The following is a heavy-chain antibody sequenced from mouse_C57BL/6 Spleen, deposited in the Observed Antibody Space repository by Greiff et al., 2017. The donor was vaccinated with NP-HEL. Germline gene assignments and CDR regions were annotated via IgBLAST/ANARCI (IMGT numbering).Heavy chain of an antibody. V-gene: IGHV1-81*01. CDR3: ARRWADARVDY. CDR2: IYPRSGNT. CDR1: GYTFTSYG. D-gene: IGHD4-1*01. J-gene: IGHJ2*01. Sequence: VQLQQSGAELARPGASVKLSCKASGYTFTSYGISWVKQRTGQGLEWIGEIYPRSGNTYYNEKFKGKATLTADKSSSPAYMELRSLTSEDSAVYFCARRWADARVDYWGQGTTLTVSS.